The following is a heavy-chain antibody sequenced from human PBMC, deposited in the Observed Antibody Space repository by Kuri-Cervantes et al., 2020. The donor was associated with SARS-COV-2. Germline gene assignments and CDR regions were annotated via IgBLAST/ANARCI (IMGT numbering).Heavy chain of an antibody. CDR2: IYHSGST. CDR3: GRDSRVGIAAAGLYY. Sequence: LRLSCTVSGGSISSGGYYWSWIRQPPGKGLEWIGYIYHSGSTYYNPSLKSRVTISVDRSKNQFSLKLSSVTAADTAVYYCGRDSRVGIAAAGLYYWGQGTLVTVSS. D-gene: IGHD6-13*01. J-gene: IGHJ4*02. CDR1: GGSISSGGYY. V-gene: IGHV4-30-2*01.